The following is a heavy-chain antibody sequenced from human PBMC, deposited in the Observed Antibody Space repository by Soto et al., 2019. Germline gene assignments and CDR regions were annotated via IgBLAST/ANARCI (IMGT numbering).Heavy chain of an antibody. CDR2: IIPILGIA. Sequence: ASVKVSCKASGGTFSSYTISWVRQAPGQGLEWMGRIIPILGIANYAQKFQGRVTITADKSTSTAYMELSSLRSEDTAVYYCASGYCSGGSCFDYWGQGTLVTVSS. D-gene: IGHD2-15*01. J-gene: IGHJ4*02. CDR1: GGTFSSYT. V-gene: IGHV1-69*02. CDR3: ASGYCSGGSCFDY.